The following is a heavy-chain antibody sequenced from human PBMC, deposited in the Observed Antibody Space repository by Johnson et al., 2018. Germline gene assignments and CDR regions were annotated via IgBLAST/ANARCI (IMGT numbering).Heavy chain of an antibody. Sequence: EVQLVESGGDLVQPGGSLRLSCAASGLTVNTNYMTWVRQAPGKGLEWVSVIYSGGRTFYADFVQGRFTISRDNSKNIVYLQMNSLTTEDTALYYCARETFPHHHMDVWGKGTTVIVSS. J-gene: IGHJ6*03. V-gene: IGHV3-66*02. CDR2: IYSGGRT. CDR1: GLTVNTNY. CDR3: ARETFPHHHMDV. D-gene: IGHD2/OR15-2a*01.